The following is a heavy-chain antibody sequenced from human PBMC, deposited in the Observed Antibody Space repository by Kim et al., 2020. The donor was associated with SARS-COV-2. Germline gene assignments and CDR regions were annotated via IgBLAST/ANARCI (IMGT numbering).Heavy chain of an antibody. D-gene: IGHD3-10*01. CDR2: IYYSGST. CDR3: ARETTSYSVRGEEGGAFDI. Sequence: SETLSLTCTVSGGSISSSSYYWGWIRQPPGKGLEWIGSIYYSGSTYYNPSLKSRVTISVDTSKNQFSLKLSSVTAADTAVYYCARETTSYSVRGEEGGAFDIWGQGTMVTVSS. CDR1: GGSISSSSYY. J-gene: IGHJ3*02. V-gene: IGHV4-39*07.